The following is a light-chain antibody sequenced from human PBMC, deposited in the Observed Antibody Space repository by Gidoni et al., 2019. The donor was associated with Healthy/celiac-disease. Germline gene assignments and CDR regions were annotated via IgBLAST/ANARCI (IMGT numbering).Light chain of an antibody. J-gene: IGKJ1*01. Sequence: EIVMTQSPATLSVSPGERATLSCRAMQSVSSNLAWYQQKPGQAPRLLIYGASTRATGIPARFSGSGSGTDFTLTISSLQSEDFAVYYCQQYHNWPRTFGQGTKVEIK. CDR1: QSVSSN. CDR3: QQYHNWPRT. V-gene: IGKV3-15*01. CDR2: GAS.